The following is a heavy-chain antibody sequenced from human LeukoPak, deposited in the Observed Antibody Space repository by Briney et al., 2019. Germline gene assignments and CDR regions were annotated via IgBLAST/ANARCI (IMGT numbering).Heavy chain of an antibody. J-gene: IGHJ3*02. CDR2: IKYGGSDT. CDR1: GFTFSNFY. Sequence: GGSLRLSCAASGFTFSNFYMSWVRQARGKGLEWVANIKYGGSDTYYVDSVRGRFTISRDNARNSLSLQMDSLRAEDTAVYCCAWKRDRVFDIWPQGTVDTVFS. V-gene: IGHV3-7*01. CDR3: AWKRDRVFDI. D-gene: IGHD1-1*01.